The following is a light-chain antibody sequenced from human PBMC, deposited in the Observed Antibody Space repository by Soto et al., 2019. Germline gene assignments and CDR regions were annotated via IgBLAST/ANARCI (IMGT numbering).Light chain of an antibody. Sequence: DIQMTQSPSTLSASVGDRVTITCRASQSISSWMAWYQQKPGKAPKPLIYKASSLDSGVPSRFIGSGSGTEITLTISSLQPDDFATYYYQQYNSYPWAFGQGTKVEIK. CDR1: QSISSW. V-gene: IGKV1-5*03. J-gene: IGKJ1*01. CDR3: QQYNSYPWA. CDR2: KAS.